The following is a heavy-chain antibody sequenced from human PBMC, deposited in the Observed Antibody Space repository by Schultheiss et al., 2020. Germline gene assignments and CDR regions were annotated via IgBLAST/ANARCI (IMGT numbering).Heavy chain of an antibody. Sequence: SQTLSLTCTVSGGSISSGGYYWSRIRQHPGKGLEWIGYIYYSGSTYYNPSLKSRVTMSVNTSKNQFSLKLSSVTAADTAVYYCVRHDHGSGNYHLSWFDPWGQGTLVTVSS. CDR3: VRHDHGSGNYHLSWFDP. J-gene: IGHJ5*02. V-gene: IGHV4-31*03. CDR2: IYYSGST. CDR1: GGSISSGGYY. D-gene: IGHD3-10*01.